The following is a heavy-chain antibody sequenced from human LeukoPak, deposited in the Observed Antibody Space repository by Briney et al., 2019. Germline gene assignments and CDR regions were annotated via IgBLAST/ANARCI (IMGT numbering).Heavy chain of an antibody. J-gene: IGHJ4*02. CDR3: ARHVGANAPEWIDY. CDR2: IYYSGST. D-gene: IGHD1-26*01. V-gene: IGHV4-39*01. CDR1: GGSTSSSSYY. Sequence: SETLSLTCTVSGGSTSSSSYYWGWICQPPGEGLEWIGSIYYSGSTYYNPSLKSRVTISVDTSKNQFSLKLSSVTAADTAVYYCARHVGANAPEWIDYWGQGTLVTVSS.